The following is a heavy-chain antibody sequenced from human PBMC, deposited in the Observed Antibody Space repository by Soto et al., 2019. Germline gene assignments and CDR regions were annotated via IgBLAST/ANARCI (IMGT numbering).Heavy chain of an antibody. CDR3: ARETDLTDSSSSSGFDY. J-gene: IGHJ4*02. V-gene: IGHV1-2*02. Sequence: ASVKVSCKASGYTFTGYYMHWVRQAPGQGLEWMGWINPNSGGTNYAQKFQGRVTMTRDTSISTAYMELSRLRSDDTAVYYCARETDLTDSSSSSGFDYWGQGTLVTVSS. D-gene: IGHD6-6*01. CDR1: GYTFTGYY. CDR2: INPNSGGT.